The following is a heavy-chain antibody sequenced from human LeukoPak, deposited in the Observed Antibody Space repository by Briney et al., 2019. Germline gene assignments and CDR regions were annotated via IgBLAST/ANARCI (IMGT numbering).Heavy chain of an antibody. J-gene: IGHJ4*02. CDR3: ARDDGGYCSSTSCYLAY. CDR2: ISSNSSYI. V-gene: IGHV3-21*01. CDR1: GFTFSSYS. D-gene: IGHD2-2*01. Sequence: GGSLRLSCAASGFTFSSYSMNWVRQAPGKGLEWVSSISSNSSYIYYADSVKGRFTISRDNAKNSLYLQMNSLRAEDTAVYYCARDDGGYCSSTSCYLAYWGQGALVTVSS.